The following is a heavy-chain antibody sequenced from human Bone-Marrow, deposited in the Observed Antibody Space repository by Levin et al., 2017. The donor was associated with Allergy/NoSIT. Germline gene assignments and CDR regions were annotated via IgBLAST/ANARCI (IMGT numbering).Heavy chain of an antibody. CDR3: TKILTPLVYYYAIDV. Sequence: GGSLRLSCAASGFIFDSYAMHWVRQAPGKGLEWVSGISWDSDIIGYADSVKGRFTISRDNAKNSLYLQVNSLRPEDTALYYCTKILTPLVYYYAIDVWGQGTTVTVSS. CDR2: ISWDSDII. J-gene: IGHJ6*02. D-gene: IGHD2-8*01. V-gene: IGHV3-9*01. CDR1: GFIFDSYA.